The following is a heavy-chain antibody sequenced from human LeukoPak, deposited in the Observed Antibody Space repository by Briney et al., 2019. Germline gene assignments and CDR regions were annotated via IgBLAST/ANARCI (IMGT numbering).Heavy chain of an antibody. Sequence: GGSLRLSCAASGFTFDDYAMHWVRHAPGKGLEWVSGISWNSGSIGYADSVKGRFTISRDNAKNSLYLQMNSLRAEDTAVYYCARKFDSSGWLVDYWGQGTLVTVSP. CDR3: ARKFDSSGWLVDY. V-gene: IGHV3-9*01. CDR1: GFTFDDYA. J-gene: IGHJ4*02. D-gene: IGHD6-19*01. CDR2: ISWNSGSI.